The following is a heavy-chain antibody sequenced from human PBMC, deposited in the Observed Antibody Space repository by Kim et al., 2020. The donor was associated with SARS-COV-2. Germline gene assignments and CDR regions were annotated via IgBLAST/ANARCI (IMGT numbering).Heavy chain of an antibody. V-gene: IGHV3-23*01. J-gene: IGHJ4*01. D-gene: IGHD1-20*01. CDR1: GFTFSSYA. CDR3: AKDQHSSNWSYYFDS. CDR2: IVGSGGST. Sequence: GGSLRLSCAATGFTFSSYAMSWVRQSPGKGLEWLSGIVGSGGSTYYADSVKGRFTISRDNSKNTLFLQMSGLRAEDTALYYCAKDQHSSNWSYYFDSWG.